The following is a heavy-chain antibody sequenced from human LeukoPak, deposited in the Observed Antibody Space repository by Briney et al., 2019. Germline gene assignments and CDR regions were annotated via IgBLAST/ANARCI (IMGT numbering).Heavy chain of an antibody. V-gene: IGHV4-4*07. CDR2: IYTSGST. J-gene: IGHJ6*02. D-gene: IGHD6-13*01. CDR3: ARSIAPQQLVRYYCGMDV. Sequence: SETLSLTCTVSGGSISSYYWSWIRQPAGKGLEWIGRIYTSGSTNYNPSLKSRVIMSVDTSKNQFSLKLSSVTAADTAVYYCARSIAPQQLVRYYCGMDVWGQGTTVTVSS. CDR1: GGSISSYY.